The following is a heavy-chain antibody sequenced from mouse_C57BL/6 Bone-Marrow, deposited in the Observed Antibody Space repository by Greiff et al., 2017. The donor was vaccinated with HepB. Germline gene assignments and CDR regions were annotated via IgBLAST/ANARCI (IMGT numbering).Heavy chain of an antibody. CDR2: IWTGGGT. CDR3: ASFLYYSFSALDY. Sequence: VKLMESGPGLVAPSHSLSITCTVSGFSLTSYAISWVRQPPGKGLEWLGVIWTGGGTNYNSALKSRLSISKDNSKSQVFLKMNSLQTNDTATYYCASFLYYSFSALDYWGQGTSVTVSS. CDR1: GFSLTSYA. V-gene: IGHV2-9-1*01. D-gene: IGHD2-1*01. J-gene: IGHJ4*01.